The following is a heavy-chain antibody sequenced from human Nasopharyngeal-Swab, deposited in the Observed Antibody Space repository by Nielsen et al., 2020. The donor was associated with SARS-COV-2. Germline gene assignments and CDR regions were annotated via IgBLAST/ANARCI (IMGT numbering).Heavy chain of an antibody. CDR1: GFTFDDYA. CDR3: AKVPGAGTYYYYMDV. D-gene: IGHD3-10*01. CDR2: TSWNSGST. Sequence: GRSLRLSCAASGFTFDDYAMHWVRPAPGKGLEWVSGTSWNSGSTGYADSVKGRFTISRDNAKNSLYLQMNSLRAEDTALYYCAKVPGAGTYYYYMDVWGKGTTVTVSS. J-gene: IGHJ6*03. V-gene: IGHV3-9*01.